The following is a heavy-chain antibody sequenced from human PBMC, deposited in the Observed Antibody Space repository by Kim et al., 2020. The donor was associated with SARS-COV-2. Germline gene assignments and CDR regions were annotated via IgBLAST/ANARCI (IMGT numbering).Heavy chain of an antibody. CDR2: IYPGDSDT. D-gene: IGHD3-10*01. V-gene: IGHV5-51*01. CDR3: ARSGGSGSYYWVRNYYYYGMDV. CDR1: GYSFTSYW. Sequence: GESLKISCKGSGYSFTSYWIGWVRQMPGKGLEWMGIIYPGDSDTRYSPSFQGQVTISADKSISTAYLQWSSLKASDTAMYYCARSGGSGSYYWVRNYYYYGMDVWGQGTTVTVSS. J-gene: IGHJ6*02.